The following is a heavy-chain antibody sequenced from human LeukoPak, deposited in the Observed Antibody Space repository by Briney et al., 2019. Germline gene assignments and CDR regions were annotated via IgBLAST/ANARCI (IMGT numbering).Heavy chain of an antibody. D-gene: IGHD3-22*01. V-gene: IGHV1-2*02. CDR2: INPNSGGT. J-gene: IGHJ4*02. CDR3: ARIPTYYYDSSGYYDY. CDR1: GYTFTGYY. Sequence: ASVKVSCKASGYTFTGYYMHWVRQAPAPGLEWMGWINPNSGGTNYAQKFHGRVTMTRDTSISTAYMELSRLRSDDTAVYYCARIPTYYYDSSGYYDYWGQGTLVTVSS.